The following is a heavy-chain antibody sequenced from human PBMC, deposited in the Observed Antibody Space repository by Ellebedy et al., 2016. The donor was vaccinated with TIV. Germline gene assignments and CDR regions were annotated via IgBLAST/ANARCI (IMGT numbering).Heavy chain of an antibody. CDR2: ISCSGGST. J-gene: IGHJ4*02. V-gene: IGHV3-23*01. CDR3: AREGSRYFDY. Sequence: GESLKISCAASGFTFSSYVMSWVRQAPGKGLEWVSAISCSGGSTYYADSVKGRFTISRDNSKNTLYLQMNSLRAEETAGYYCAREGSRYFDYWGQGTLVTVSS. D-gene: IGHD2-2*01. CDR1: GFTFSSYV.